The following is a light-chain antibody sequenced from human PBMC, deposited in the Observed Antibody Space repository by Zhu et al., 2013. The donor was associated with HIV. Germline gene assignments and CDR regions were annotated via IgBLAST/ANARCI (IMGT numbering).Light chain of an antibody. CDR2: QND. Sequence: SYELNQPPSVSVSPGQTATITCSANNLGHRFVSWYQQKSGQSPALVIYQNDRRPSGIPGRFSGSNSGNTATLTISGTQDLDEADYYCQAWDSSIDYVFGPGTKVTVL. CDR1: NLGHRF. J-gene: IGLJ1*01. CDR3: QAWDSSIDYV. V-gene: IGLV3-1*01.